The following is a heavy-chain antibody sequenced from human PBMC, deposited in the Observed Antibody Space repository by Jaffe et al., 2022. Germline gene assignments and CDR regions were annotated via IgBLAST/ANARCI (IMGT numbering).Heavy chain of an antibody. V-gene: IGHV3-48*03. D-gene: IGHD1-1*01. CDR2: ISYSGRAI. CDR1: GFSVSSFE. Sequence: QVVESGGGLVQTGGSLRLSCAASGFSVSSFEMNWLRQAPGKGLEWVSHISYSGRAIYYASSVKGRFLISKDNAENAVHLLIDSLRAEDTAIYYCARELHNAFDVWGQGTMVTVGS. CDR3: ARELHNAFDV. J-gene: IGHJ3*01.